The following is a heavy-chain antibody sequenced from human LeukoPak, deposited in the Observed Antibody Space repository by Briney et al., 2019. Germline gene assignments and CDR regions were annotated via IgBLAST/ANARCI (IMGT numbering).Heavy chain of an antibody. J-gene: IGHJ2*01. CDR3: ARDRLGTYWYFDL. CDR2: IYYSGTT. CDR1: GGSIRNYY. Sequence: SETLSLTCTVSGGSIRNYYWSWIRQSPGKGLEWIGSIYYSGTTNYSPSLLSRVTISVDTSKNQFSLNLDSVTAADTAVYFCARDRLGTYWYFDLWGRGTLVTVSA. V-gene: IGHV4-59*12. D-gene: IGHD1-7*01.